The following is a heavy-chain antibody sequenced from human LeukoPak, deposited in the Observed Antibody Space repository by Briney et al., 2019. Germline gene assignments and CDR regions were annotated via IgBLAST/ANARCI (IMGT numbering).Heavy chain of an antibody. CDR2: IYTSGST. V-gene: IGHV4-4*07. CDR1: GGSISSYY. CDR3: ARQRSDFWSQNWFDP. J-gene: IGHJ5*02. Sequence: SETLSLTCTVSGGSISSYYWSWIRQPAGKGLEWIGRIYTSGSTNYNPSLKSRVTMSVDTSKNQFSLKLSSVTAADTAVYYCARQRSDFWSQNWFDPWGQGTLVTVSS. D-gene: IGHD3-3*01.